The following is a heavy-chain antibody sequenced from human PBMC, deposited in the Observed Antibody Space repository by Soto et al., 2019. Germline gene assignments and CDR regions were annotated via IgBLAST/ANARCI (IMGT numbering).Heavy chain of an antibody. CDR2: ISAYNGNT. Sequence: GASVKVSCKASGYTFTSYGISWVRQAPGQGLEWMGWISAYNGNTNYAQKLQGRVTMTTDTSTSTAYMELRSLRSDDTAVYYCATTGTFSSGWPLFDYWGQGTLVTVSS. J-gene: IGHJ4*02. V-gene: IGHV1-18*01. D-gene: IGHD6-19*01. CDR3: ATTGTFSSGWPLFDY. CDR1: GYTFTSYG.